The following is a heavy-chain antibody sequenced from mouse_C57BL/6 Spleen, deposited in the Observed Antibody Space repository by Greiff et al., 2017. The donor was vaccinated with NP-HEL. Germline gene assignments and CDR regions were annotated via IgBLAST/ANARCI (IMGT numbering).Heavy chain of an antibody. CDR2: IYPGDGDT. CDR1: GYAFSSSW. Sequence: VKVVESGPELVKPGASVKISCKASGYAFSSSWMNWVKQRPGKGLEWIGRIYPGDGDTNYNGKFKGKATLTADKSSSTAYMQLSSLTSEDSAVYFCARDDGNYGAMDYWGQGTSVTVSS. D-gene: IGHD2-3*01. J-gene: IGHJ4*01. CDR3: ARDDGNYGAMDY. V-gene: IGHV1-82*01.